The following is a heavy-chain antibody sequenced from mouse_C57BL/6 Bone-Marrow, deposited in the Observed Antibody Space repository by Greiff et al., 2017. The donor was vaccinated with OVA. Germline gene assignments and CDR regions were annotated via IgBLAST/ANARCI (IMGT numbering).Heavy chain of an antibody. CDR3: ERERVAYDFDY. D-gene: IGHD2-12*01. CDR2: IDPSDSYT. V-gene: IGHV1-50*01. CDR1: GYTFTSYW. J-gene: IGHJ2*01. Sequence: QVQLQQPGAELVKPGASVKLSCKASGYTFTSYWMQWVKQRPGQGLEWIGKIDPSDSYTNYNQKFKGKATLTVDTSSSTAYMQLSSLTSEDSAVYCCERERVAYDFDYWGQGTTLTVSS.